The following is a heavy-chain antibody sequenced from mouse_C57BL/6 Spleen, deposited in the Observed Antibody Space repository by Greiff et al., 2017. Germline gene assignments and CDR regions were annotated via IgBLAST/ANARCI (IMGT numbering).Heavy chain of an antibody. CDR3: ARYGAYYSNYDY. D-gene: IGHD2-5*01. CDR2: IYPGSGST. V-gene: IGHV1-55*01. CDR1: GYTFTSYW. Sequence: QVQLKQPGAELVKPGASVKMSCKASGYTFTSYWITWVKQRPGQGLEWIGDIYPGSGSTNYKEKFKSKATLTVDTSSSTAYMQLSRLTSEDSAVYYCARYGAYYSNYDYWGQGTTLTVSS. J-gene: IGHJ2*01.